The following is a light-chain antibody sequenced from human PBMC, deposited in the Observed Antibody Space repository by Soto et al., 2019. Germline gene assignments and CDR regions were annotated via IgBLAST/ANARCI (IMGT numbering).Light chain of an antibody. Sequence: EIVLTQSPGTLSLSPGERATLSCRASQSVSSSYLAWYQQKPGQAPRLLIYGASSRATGIPDRFSGSGSGTDFTLTISRLEPEDFAVYYCQQFNVFGGGTKVDIK. V-gene: IGKV3-20*01. CDR3: QQFNV. J-gene: IGKJ4*01. CDR1: QSVSSSY. CDR2: GAS.